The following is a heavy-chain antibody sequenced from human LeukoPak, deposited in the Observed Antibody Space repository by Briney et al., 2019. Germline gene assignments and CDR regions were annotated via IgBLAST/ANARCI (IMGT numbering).Heavy chain of an antibody. CDR1: GFTFSSYW. J-gene: IGHJ5*02. Sequence: GGSLRLSCAASGFTFSSYWMHWVRQAPGKGLVWVSRIKSDGSSTTYADSVKGRFTISRDNSKNTLYLQMNSLRAEDTAIYSCARDIRGSGNYGWFDPWGQGTLVTVSS. V-gene: IGHV3-74*01. D-gene: IGHD3-10*01. CDR2: IKSDGSST. CDR3: ARDIRGSGNYGWFDP.